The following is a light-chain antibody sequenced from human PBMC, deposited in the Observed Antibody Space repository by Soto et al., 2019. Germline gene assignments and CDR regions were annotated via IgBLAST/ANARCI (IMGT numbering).Light chain of an antibody. CDR1: QSMSNW. V-gene: IGKV1-5*03. Sequence: DIQRTQSPSTLSASVGDRVTITCRASQSMSNWLAWYQQKPGKAPKILIYKASSLERGVPSRFSGSGSGTEFTLTISSLQPDDFATYYCQQYNNYYTFGQGTKLEIK. CDR2: KAS. J-gene: IGKJ2*01. CDR3: QQYNNYYT.